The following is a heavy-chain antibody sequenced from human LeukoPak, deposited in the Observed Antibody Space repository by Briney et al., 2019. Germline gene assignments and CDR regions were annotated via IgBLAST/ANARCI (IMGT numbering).Heavy chain of an antibody. J-gene: IGHJ4*02. V-gene: IGHV3-7*03. D-gene: IGHD6-19*01. CDR1: GFTFSSYG. Sequence: PGGSLRLSCAASGFTFSSYGMHWVRQAPGKGLEWVANIKQDGSDKYYVDSVKGRFTISRDNAKNSLYLQMNSLRVEDTAFYYCAKDNRRHYTSGPNPDSLHWGQGALVTVSS. CDR2: IKQDGSDK. CDR3: AKDNRRHYTSGPNPDSLH.